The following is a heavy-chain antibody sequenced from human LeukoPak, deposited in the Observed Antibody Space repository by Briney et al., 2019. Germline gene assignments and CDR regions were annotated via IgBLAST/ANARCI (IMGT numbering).Heavy chain of an antibody. D-gene: IGHD6-19*01. J-gene: IGHJ4*02. CDR1: GGSISSGSYY. CDR3: ARDRGSSGWYDY. V-gene: IGHV4-61*02. Sequence: SETLSLTCTVSGGSISSGSYYWSWIRQPAGKGLEWIGRIYTSGSTNYNPSLKSRVTISVDTSKNQFSLKLSSVTAADTAVYYCARDRGSSGWYDYWGQGTLVTVSS. CDR2: IYTSGST.